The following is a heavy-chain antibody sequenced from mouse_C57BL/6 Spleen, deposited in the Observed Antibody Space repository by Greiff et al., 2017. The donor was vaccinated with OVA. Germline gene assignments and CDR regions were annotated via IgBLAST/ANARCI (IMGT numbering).Heavy chain of an antibody. D-gene: IGHD2-4*01. V-gene: IGHV1-39*01. J-gene: IGHJ4*01. Sequence: VQLQQSGPELVKPGASVKISCKASGYSFTDYNMNWVKQSNGQSLEWIGVINPNYGTTSYNQKFKGKATLTVDQSSSTAYMQLNSLTSEDSAVDYCARFDYDGAHYAMDYWGQGTSVTVSS. CDR2: INPNYGTT. CDR1: GYSFTDYN. CDR3: ARFDYDGAHYAMDY.